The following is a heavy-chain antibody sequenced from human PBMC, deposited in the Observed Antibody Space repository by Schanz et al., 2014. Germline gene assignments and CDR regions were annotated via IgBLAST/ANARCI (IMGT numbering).Heavy chain of an antibody. CDR2: ISAYNGNT. V-gene: IGHV1-18*04. D-gene: IGHD3-22*01. CDR1: GYTFTSDS. CDR3: AREVGLDDRGWVDA. J-gene: IGHJ5*02. Sequence: QVQLVQSGAEVKKPGASVKVSCKASGYTFTSDSMHWVRQAPGQGLEWMGWISAYNGNTNYAQKVQGRVTMTTDTSTGTAYMQLRSLRSDDTAVYYCAREVGLDDRGWVDAWGQGTLVTVSS.